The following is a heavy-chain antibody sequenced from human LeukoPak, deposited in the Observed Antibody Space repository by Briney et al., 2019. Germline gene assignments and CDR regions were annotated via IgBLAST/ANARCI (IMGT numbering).Heavy chain of an antibody. V-gene: IGHV4-38-2*01. CDR1: GYSISSGYY. CDR2: IYHSGST. D-gene: IGHD6-19*01. J-gene: IGHJ4*02. Sequence: TSETLSLTCAVSGYSISSGYYWGWIRQPAGKGLEWIGSIYHSGSTYYNPSLKSRVTISVDTSKNQFSLKLNSVTAADTAVYYSARQPKIAVAENWGQGTLVTVSS. CDR3: ARQPKIAVAEN.